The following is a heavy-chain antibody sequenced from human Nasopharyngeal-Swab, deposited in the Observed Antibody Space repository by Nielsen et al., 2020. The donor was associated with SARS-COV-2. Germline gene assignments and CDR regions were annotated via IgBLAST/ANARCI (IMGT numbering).Heavy chain of an antibody. D-gene: IGHD6-13*01. J-gene: IGHJ4*02. CDR2: IYYSGST. CDR3: ARDNSSSWYAGDYFDY. Sequence: SETLSLTCTVSGGSISSSSYYWGWIRQPPGKGLEWIGSIYYSGSTCYNPSLKSRVTISVDTSKNQFSLKLSSVTAADTAVYYCARDNSSSWYAGDYFDYWGQGTLVTVSS. CDR1: GGSISSSSYY. V-gene: IGHV4-39*07.